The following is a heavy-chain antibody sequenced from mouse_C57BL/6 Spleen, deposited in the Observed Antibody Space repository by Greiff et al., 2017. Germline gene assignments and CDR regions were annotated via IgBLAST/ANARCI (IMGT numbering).Heavy chain of an antibody. V-gene: IGHV1-62-2*01. Sequence: VKLMESGAELVKPGASVKLSCKASGYTFTEYTIHWVKQRSGQGLEWIGWFYPGSGSIKYNEKFKDKATLTADKSSSTVYMELSRLTSEDSAVYFCARHEEGDLLWSLYAMDYWGQGTSVTVSS. CDR1: GYTFTEYT. J-gene: IGHJ4*01. D-gene: IGHD2-1*01. CDR3: ARHEEGDLLWSLYAMDY. CDR2: FYPGSGSI.